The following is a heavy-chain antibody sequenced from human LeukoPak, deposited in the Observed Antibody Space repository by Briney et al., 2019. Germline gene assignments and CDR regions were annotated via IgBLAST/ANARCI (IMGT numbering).Heavy chain of an antibody. V-gene: IGHV3-23*01. CDR3: ARSSRRVGASTPYYYYFYMDV. Sequence: GGSLRLSCVASGFTFSSYALSWVRQAPGKGLEWVSSVSTSGGTTYSADSVKGRFTISRDNSKNTLYLQMNSLRAEDTAVFYCARSSRRVGASTPYYYYFYMDVWGNGTTVTVSS. CDR2: VSTSGGTT. CDR1: GFTFSSYA. J-gene: IGHJ6*03. D-gene: IGHD1-26*01.